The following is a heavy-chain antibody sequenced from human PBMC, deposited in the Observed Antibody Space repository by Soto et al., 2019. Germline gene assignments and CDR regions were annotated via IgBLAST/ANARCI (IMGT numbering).Heavy chain of an antibody. V-gene: IGHV2-5*02. CDR3: AHRVLRAVFGLVTTTAIYFDI. CDR2: IYWDDDK. D-gene: IGHD3-3*01. CDR1: GFSLTTSGVG. Sequence: QITLNESGPTVVKPTETLTLTCTFSGFSLTTSGVGVGWVRQSPGKAPEWLAFIYWDDDKRYSTSLKSRLTITKDTSNNQAVLTMANVDPADTPTYYCAHRVLRAVFGLVTTTAIYFDIWGQGTPVVVSS. J-gene: IGHJ4*02.